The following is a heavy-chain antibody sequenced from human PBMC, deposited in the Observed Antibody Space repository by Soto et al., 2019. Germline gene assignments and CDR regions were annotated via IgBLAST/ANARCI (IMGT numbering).Heavy chain of an antibody. D-gene: IGHD2-15*01. Sequence: QVQLVESGGGLVTPGGSLRLSCASSGFTFSDYYMSWIRQAPGKGLEWLSYISPGSRYPAYADSVKGRFTISRDNAMRSLSLQMNSLTVDDTAIYYCVRGGGGGLFDPWGQGSMVTVSS. CDR3: VRGGGGGLFDP. CDR1: GFTFSDYY. CDR2: ISPGSRYP. J-gene: IGHJ5*02. V-gene: IGHV3-11*06.